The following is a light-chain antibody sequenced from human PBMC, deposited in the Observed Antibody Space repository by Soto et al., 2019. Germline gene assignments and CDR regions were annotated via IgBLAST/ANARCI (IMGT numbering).Light chain of an antibody. CDR1: QSLVHTDGNTY. Sequence: DVVMTQSPLSLPVTLGQPASVSCRSSQSLVHTDGNTYLSWFQQRPGQSPRRLIYKASNRDSGVPGRFSGSGSGTEFTLTISSLQPEDFAVYYCLQYNDWPRTFGQGTKVDIK. CDR3: LQYNDWPRT. CDR2: KAS. V-gene: IGKV2-30*02. J-gene: IGKJ1*01.